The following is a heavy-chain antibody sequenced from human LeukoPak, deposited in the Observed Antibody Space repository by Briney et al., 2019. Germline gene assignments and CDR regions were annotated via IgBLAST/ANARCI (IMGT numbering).Heavy chain of an antibody. D-gene: IGHD6-19*01. J-gene: IGHJ4*02. CDR2: FDPEDGET. V-gene: IGHV1-24*01. CDR3: ARTTSSGWYVDFDY. CDR1: GYTLTELS. Sequence: ASVKVSCKVSGYTLTELSMHWVRQAPGKGLEWMGGFDPEDGETIYAQKFQGRVTITADESTSTAYMELSSLRSEDTAVYYCARTTSSGWYVDFDYWGQGTLVTVSS.